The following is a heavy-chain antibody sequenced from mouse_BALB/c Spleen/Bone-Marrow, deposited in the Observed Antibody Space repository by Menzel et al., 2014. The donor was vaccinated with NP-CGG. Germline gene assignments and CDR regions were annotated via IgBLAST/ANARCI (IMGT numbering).Heavy chain of an antibody. V-gene: IGHV14-3*02. CDR3: ARCELGRAWFAY. CDR1: GFNIKDTY. Sequence: EVQLQQSGAELVKPGASVKLSCTASGFNIKDTYMYWVKQRPEQGLEWIGRIDPANGNTKYDPKFQGKATITADTSSNTAYLQLSSLTSEDTAVYYCARCELGRAWFAYWGQGTLVTVSA. CDR2: IDPANGNT. D-gene: IGHD4-1*01. J-gene: IGHJ3*01.